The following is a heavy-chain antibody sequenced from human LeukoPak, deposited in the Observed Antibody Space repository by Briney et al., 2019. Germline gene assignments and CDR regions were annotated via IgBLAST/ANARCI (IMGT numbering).Heavy chain of an antibody. Sequence: ASVKVSCKASGYTFTSYDINWVRQATGQGLEWMGWMNPNSGNTGYAQKFQGRVTMTRNTPISTAYMELSSLRSEGTAVYYCARDRPLTYYDILTGYCNFDYWGQGTLVTVSS. J-gene: IGHJ4*02. D-gene: IGHD3-9*01. CDR1: GYTFTSYD. CDR3: ARDRPLTYYDILTGYCNFDY. CDR2: MNPNSGNT. V-gene: IGHV1-8*01.